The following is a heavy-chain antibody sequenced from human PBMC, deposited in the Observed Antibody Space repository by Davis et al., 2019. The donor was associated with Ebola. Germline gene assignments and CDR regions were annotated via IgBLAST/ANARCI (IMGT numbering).Heavy chain of an antibody. CDR2: IIHSGGT. CDR1: GGSISSGDYS. J-gene: IGHJ4*02. CDR3: ARGGGGIAAGP. Sequence: SETLSLTCAVSGGSISSGDYSWSWIRQPPGMGLEWIGYIIHSGGTFYNPSLKSRVDISVDTAKSQFSLKLSSVTAADTAVYYCARGGGGIAAGPWGQGTLVTVSS. V-gene: IGHV4-30-2*01. D-gene: IGHD6-13*01.